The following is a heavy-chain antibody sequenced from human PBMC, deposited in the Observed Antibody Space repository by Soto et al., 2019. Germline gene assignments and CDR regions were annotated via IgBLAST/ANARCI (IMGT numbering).Heavy chain of an antibody. Sequence: PSETLSLTCTVSGGSISSYYWSWIRQPPGMGLEWIGYIYYTGSTNYNPSLKSRVTISVDTSKNQFSLKLSSVTAADTAVYYCARVANGLFFYWAQGTLVTVSS. CDR2: IYYTGST. D-gene: IGHD2-8*01. J-gene: IGHJ4*02. CDR1: GGSISSYY. V-gene: IGHV4-59*01. CDR3: ARVANGLFFY.